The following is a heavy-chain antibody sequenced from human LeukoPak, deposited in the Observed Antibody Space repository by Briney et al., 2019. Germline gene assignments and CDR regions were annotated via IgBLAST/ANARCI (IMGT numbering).Heavy chain of an antibody. J-gene: IGHJ5*02. CDR3: AKEPASSGWFDP. CDR2: INGDGSST. D-gene: IGHD6-19*01. CDR1: GFTFSNYW. V-gene: IGHV3-74*01. Sequence: GGSLRLSCAASGFTFSNYWMHWVRQAPGKGLVWVSRINGDGSSTSYADSVKGRFTISRDNAKNTLYLQMNSLRAEDTAVYYCAKEPASSGWFDPWGQGTLVAVSS.